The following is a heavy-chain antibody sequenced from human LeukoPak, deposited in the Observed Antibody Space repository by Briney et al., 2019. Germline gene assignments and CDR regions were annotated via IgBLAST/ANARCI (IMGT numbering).Heavy chain of an antibody. D-gene: IGHD3-3*01. CDR1: GYTFTSYD. CDR3: ARDRYYDFWSGNRDAFDI. J-gene: IGHJ3*02. Sequence: ASVKVSCKASGYTFTSYDINWVRQATGQGLEWMGWMNPNSGNTGYAQKFQGRVTMTRNTSISTAYMELSSLRSEDTAVYYCARDRYYDFWSGNRDAFDIWGQGTMVTVSS. CDR2: MNPNSGNT. V-gene: IGHV1-8*01.